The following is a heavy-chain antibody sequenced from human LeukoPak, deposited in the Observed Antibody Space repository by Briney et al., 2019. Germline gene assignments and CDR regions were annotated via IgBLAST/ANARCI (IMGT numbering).Heavy chain of an antibody. D-gene: IGHD6-13*01. CDR3: AKDHSSWDIDY. J-gene: IGHJ4*02. Sequence: GGSLRLSCAASGFTFSTYAMHWVRQAPGKGLEWVAFTSFDESNKYYADSVKGRFTISRDNSKNTLYLQMNSLRAEDTAVYYCAKDHSSWDIDYWGQGTLVTVSS. CDR2: TSFDESNK. CDR1: GFTFSTYA. V-gene: IGHV3-30-3*01.